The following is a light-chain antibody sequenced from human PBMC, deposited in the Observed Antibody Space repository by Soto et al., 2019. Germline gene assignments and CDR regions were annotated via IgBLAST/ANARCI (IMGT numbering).Light chain of an antibody. CDR1: SSDVGGYNY. CDR3: SSYAGSNTAYV. CDR2: EVS. V-gene: IGLV2-8*01. J-gene: IGLJ1*01. Sequence: QSALTQPPSASGSLGQSVTISCTGTSSDVGGYNYVSWYQQHPGKAPKLMIYEVSKRPSGVPDRFSGSKSGNTASLTVSGLQAEDEADYYCSSYAGSNTAYVFGTGTKLTVL.